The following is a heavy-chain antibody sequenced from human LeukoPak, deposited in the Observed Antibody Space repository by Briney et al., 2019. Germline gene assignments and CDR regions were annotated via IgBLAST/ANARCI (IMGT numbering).Heavy chain of an antibody. CDR3: ARDGYAPH. CDR2: IYYSGST. J-gene: IGHJ4*02. D-gene: IGHD5-12*01. V-gene: IGHV4-34*01. Sequence: PSETLSLTCAVYGGSFSGYYWSWIRQPPGKGLEWIGTIYYSGSTYYNPSLRSRVTISVDTSKNQFSLKLSSVTAADTAVYYCARDGYAPHWGQGTLVTVSS. CDR1: GGSFSGYY.